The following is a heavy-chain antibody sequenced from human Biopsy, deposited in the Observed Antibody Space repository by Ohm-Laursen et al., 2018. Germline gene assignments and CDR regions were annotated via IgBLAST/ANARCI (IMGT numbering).Heavy chain of an antibody. CDR3: ASGGQWPKPYLRYFDP. D-gene: IGHD6-19*01. CDR1: GGSVTNYY. J-gene: IGHJ5*02. Sequence: TLSLTCSVSGGSVTNYYWTWIRQPPGKGLEWIGYMYYNERTYYNPSLRGRVTISVDTSKNQIPLRLSSVTAADTAVYYCASGGQWPKPYLRYFDPWGQGTLVTVSS. V-gene: IGHV4-59*02. CDR2: MYYNERT.